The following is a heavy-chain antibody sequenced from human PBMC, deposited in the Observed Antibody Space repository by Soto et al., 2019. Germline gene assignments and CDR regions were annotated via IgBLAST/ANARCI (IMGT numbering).Heavy chain of an antibody. Sequence: EVQLVESGGGLVQPGGSLRLSCAASGFTFSSYSMNWVRQAPGKGLEWVSYISSSSSTIYYADSVKGRFTISRDNAKKALYLQMNSLRDEGTAVYDCASEGGLPSGFDPWGQGTLVTVSS. CDR1: GFTFSSYS. CDR3: ASEGGLPSGFDP. CDR2: ISSSSSTI. V-gene: IGHV3-48*02. J-gene: IGHJ5*02. D-gene: IGHD2-2*01.